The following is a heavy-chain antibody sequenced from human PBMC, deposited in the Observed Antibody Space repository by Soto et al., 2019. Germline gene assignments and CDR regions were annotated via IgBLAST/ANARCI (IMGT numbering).Heavy chain of an antibody. J-gene: IGHJ3*02. CDR1: GFTFSSYD. V-gene: IGHV3-13*01. CDR2: IGTAGDT. CDR3: ARNYDSSVFNAFDI. Sequence: PGGSLRLSCAASGFTFSSYDMHWVRQATGKGLEWVSAIGTAGDTYYPGSVKGRFTISRENAKNSLYLQMNSLRAGDTAVYYCARNYDSSVFNAFDIWGQGTMVTVSS. D-gene: IGHD3-22*01.